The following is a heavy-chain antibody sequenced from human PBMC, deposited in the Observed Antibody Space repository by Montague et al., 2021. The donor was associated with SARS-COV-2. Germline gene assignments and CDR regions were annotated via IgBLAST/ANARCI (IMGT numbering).Heavy chain of an antibody. CDR3: ARARRGSGSGSYFDILVNWFDP. CDR1: GGSISSGGYY. V-gene: IGHV4-31*03. CDR2: IYYIGST. Sequence: TLSLTCTVSGGSISSGGYYWSWIRQHPGKGLEWIGYIYYIGSTYYXPSLKSRVTISVDTSKNQFSLKLSSVTAADTAVYYCARARRGSGSGSYFDILVNWFDPWGQGTLVTVSS. D-gene: IGHD3-10*01. J-gene: IGHJ5*02.